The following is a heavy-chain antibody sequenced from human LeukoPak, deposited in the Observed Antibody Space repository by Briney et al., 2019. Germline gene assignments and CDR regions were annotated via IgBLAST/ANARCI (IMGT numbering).Heavy chain of an antibody. V-gene: IGHV3-30-3*01. CDR2: TSYDGSNK. D-gene: IGHD3-16*02. J-gene: IGHJ4*02. Sequence: GGSLRLSCAASGFTFSSYAMHWVRQAPDKGLEWVAVTSYDGSNKYYADSVKGRFTISRDNSKNTLYLQMNSLRAEDTAVYYCARARGLGYDYVWGSYRLDYWGQGTLVTVSS. CDR3: ARARGLGYDYVWGSYRLDY. CDR1: GFTFSSYA.